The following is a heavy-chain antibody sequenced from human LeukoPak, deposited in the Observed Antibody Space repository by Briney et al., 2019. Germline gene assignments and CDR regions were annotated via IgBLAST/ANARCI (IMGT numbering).Heavy chain of an antibody. CDR1: GFTFSSYG. CDR2: IWYDGSNK. J-gene: IGHJ4*02. V-gene: IGHV3-33*06. Sequence: LAGGSLRLSCAASGFTFSSYGMHWVRQAPGKGLEWVAVIWYDGSNKYYADSVKGRFTISRDNSKNTLYLQMNSLRAEDTAMYYCAKDSSSWFFDYWGQGTLVTVSS. CDR3: AKDSSSWFFDY. D-gene: IGHD6-13*01.